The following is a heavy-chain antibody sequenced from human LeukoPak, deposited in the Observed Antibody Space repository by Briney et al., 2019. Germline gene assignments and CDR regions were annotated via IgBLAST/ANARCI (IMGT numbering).Heavy chain of an antibody. D-gene: IGHD3-22*01. J-gene: IGHJ5*02. CDR1: GYTFTSYY. V-gene: IGHV1-46*01. Sequence: ASVKVSCKASGYTFTSYYMHWVRQAPGQGLECMGIINPSGCSTSYAQKFQGRVTMTRDTSTSTVYMELSSLRSEDTAVYYCARASREYRSGYSNNWFDPWGQGTLVTVSS. CDR3: ARASREYRSGYSNNWFDP. CDR2: INPSGCST.